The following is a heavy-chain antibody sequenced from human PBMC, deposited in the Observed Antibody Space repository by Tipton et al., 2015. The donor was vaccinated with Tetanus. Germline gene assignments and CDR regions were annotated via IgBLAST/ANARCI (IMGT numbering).Heavy chain of an antibody. V-gene: IGHV3-23*01. CDR2: ISGSGGST. CDR1: GFTFSSYA. D-gene: IGHD3-22*01. J-gene: IGHJ4*02. CDR3: ASLSDYYDSSGYPQPFDY. Sequence: SLRLSCAASGFTFSSYAMSWVRQAPGKGLEWVSAISGSGGSTYYADSVKGRFTISRDNSKNTLYLQMNSLRAEDTAVYYCASLSDYYDSSGYPQPFDYWGQGTLVTVSS.